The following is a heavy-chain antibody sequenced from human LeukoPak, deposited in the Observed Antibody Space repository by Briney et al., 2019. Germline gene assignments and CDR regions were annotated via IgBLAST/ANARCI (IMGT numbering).Heavy chain of an antibody. D-gene: IGHD5-12*01. CDR1: GFTFRSYA. J-gene: IGHJ6*02. CDR3: ARGEVATTYYYGMDV. Sequence: PGGSLRLSCVASGFTFRSYAMNWVRQAPGKGLEWVSYMSSDSSFINYADSVKGRFTICRDNAKNSLFLQMDSPRADDTAVYYCARGEVATTYYYGMDVWGQGTTVTVSS. CDR2: MSSDSSFI. V-gene: IGHV3-21*05.